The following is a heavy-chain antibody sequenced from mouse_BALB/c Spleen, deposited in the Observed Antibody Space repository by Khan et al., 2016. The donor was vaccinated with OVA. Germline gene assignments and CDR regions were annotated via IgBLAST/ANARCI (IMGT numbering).Heavy chain of an antibody. Sequence: EVQLQESGPGLVKPSQSLSLTCTVTGYSITSDYAWNRIRQFPGNELEWMGYITYSGSTSYNPSLKSRISITRDTSKNQFFLQLNFVTTEDTATYYCAMGRTYWGQGTLVTVSA. CDR2: ITYSGST. CDR3: AMGRTY. J-gene: IGHJ3*01. CDR1: GYSITSDYA. D-gene: IGHD4-1*01. V-gene: IGHV3-2*02.